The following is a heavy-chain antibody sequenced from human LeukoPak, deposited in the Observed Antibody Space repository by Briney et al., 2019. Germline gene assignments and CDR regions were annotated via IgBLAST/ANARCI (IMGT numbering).Heavy chain of an antibody. CDR3: VSFYETY. CDR1: GNYW. J-gene: IGHJ4*02. Sequence: GGSLRLSCAASGNYWMHWVRQAPGKGLVWVSHINSDGNWTSYADSVKGRFTISKDNAKNTVYLQMNSLRAEDTAVYYCVSFYETYWGRGTLVTVSS. D-gene: IGHD2/OR15-2a*01. CDR2: INSDGNWT. V-gene: IGHV3-74*01.